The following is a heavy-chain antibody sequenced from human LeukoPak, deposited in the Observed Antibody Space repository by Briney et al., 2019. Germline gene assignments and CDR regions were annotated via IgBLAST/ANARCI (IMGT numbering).Heavy chain of an antibody. V-gene: IGHV3-11*04. CDR3: TRDAALVPGKNF. J-gene: IGHJ4*02. CDR1: GFTFSDYY. CDR2: ISYSGSTL. Sequence: GGSLRFSCAASGFTFSDYYMSWIPQAPGKGLEWVSYISYSGSTLYYADSVKGRFTMSRDNAKNSVYLQMNSLRAEDTAFYYCTRDAALVPGKNFWGQGTLVTVSS. D-gene: IGHD6-19*01.